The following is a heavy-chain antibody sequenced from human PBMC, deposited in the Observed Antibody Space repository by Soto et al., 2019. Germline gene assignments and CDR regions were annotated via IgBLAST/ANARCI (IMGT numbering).Heavy chain of an antibody. D-gene: IGHD2-15*01. J-gene: IGHJ6*02. CDR1: GFTFSSYG. Sequence: QVQLVESGGGVVQPGRSLRLSCAASGFTFSSYGMHWVRQAPGKGLEWVAVISYDGSNKYYADSVKGRFTISRDNSKNTLYLQMNSLRAEDTAVYYCAKDWDIVVVVADTNYGMDVWGQGTTVTVSS. CDR3: AKDWDIVVVVADTNYGMDV. CDR2: ISYDGSNK. V-gene: IGHV3-30*18.